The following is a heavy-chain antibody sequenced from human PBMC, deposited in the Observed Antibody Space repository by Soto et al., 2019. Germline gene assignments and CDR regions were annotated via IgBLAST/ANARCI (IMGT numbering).Heavy chain of an antibody. CDR2: IKQDGSEK. CDR3: ASDSSVIAARAHFAY. Sequence: GGSLRLSCAASGFTFSSYWMSWVRQAPGKGLEWVANIKQDGSEKYYVDSVKGRFTISRDNAKNSLYLQMNSLRAEDTAVYYCASDSSVIAARAHFAYCTQGSLDTGSS. CDR1: GFTFSSYW. J-gene: IGHJ4*02. V-gene: IGHV3-7*01. D-gene: IGHD6-6*01.